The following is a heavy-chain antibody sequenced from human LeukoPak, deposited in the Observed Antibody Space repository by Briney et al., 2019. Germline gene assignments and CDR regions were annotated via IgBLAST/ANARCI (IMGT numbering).Heavy chain of an antibody. V-gene: IGHV4-30-4*01. CDR1: GGSISSGDYY. J-gene: IGHJ6*04. CDR3: ARAGYCSGGSCYGRFYYYGMDV. Sequence: SETLSLTCTVSGGSISSGDYYWSWIRQPPGKGLEWIGYIYYSGSTYYNPSLKSRVTISVDTSKNQFSLKLSSVTAADTAVYYCARAGYCSGGSCYGRFYYYGMDVWGKGTTVTVSS. D-gene: IGHD2-15*01. CDR2: IYYSGST.